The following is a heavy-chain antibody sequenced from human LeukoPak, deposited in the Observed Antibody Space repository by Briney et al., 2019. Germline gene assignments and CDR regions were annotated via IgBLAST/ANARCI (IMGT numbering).Heavy chain of an antibody. CDR3: ARDSSIGYDRVNFDY. Sequence: GGSLRLSCAASAFPFSTYTMHWVRQAPGKGLEWVSSISSSSTFKHYADSLKGRFTISRDNARNSLFLQMNSLRAEDTAVYYCARDSSIGYDRVNFDYWGQGTLVTVSS. V-gene: IGHV3-21*06. CDR2: ISSSSTFK. D-gene: IGHD3-22*01. CDR1: AFPFSTYT. J-gene: IGHJ4*02.